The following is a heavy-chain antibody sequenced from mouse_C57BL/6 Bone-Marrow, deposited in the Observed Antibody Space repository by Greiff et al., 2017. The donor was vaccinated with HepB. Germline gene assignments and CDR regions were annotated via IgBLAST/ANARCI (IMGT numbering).Heavy chain of an antibody. CDR3: ARNYGSSKNY. CDR2: IYPRSGNT. Sequence: VQLVESGAELARPGASVKLSCKASGYTFTSYGISWVKQRTGQGLEWIGEIYPRSGNTYYNEKFKGKATLTADKSSSTAYMELRSLTSEDSAVYFCARNYGSSKNYWGQGTTLTVSS. CDR1: GYTFTSYG. D-gene: IGHD1-1*01. J-gene: IGHJ2*01. V-gene: IGHV1-81*01.